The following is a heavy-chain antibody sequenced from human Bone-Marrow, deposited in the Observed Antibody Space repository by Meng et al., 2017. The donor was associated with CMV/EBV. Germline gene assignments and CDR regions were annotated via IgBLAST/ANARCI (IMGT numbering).Heavy chain of an antibody. CDR2: IKQDGSEK. D-gene: IGHD3-9*01. CDR3: ARDDLFGRYFDRQVLRYYYYYGMDV. CDR1: GFTFSSYW. V-gene: IGHV3-7*01. Sequence: GESLKISCAASGFTFSSYWMSWVRQAPGKGLEWVANIKQDGSEKYYVGSVKGRFAISGDNAKNSLYRQMNSLRAEDTAVYYCARDDLFGRYFDRQVLRYYYYYGMDVWGQGTTVTVSS. J-gene: IGHJ6*02.